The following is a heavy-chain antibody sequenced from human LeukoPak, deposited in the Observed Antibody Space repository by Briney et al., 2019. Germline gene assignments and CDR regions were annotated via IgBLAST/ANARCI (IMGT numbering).Heavy chain of an antibody. V-gene: IGHV1-8*01. D-gene: IGHD2-2*01. CDR2: MNPNSGNT. CDR1: GYTFTSYD. CDR3: ARERYCSSTSCSGTLGMDV. J-gene: IGHJ6*02. Sequence: ASVKVSCKASGYTFTSYDINWVRQATGQGPEWMGWMNPNSGNTGYAQKFQGRVTMTRNTSISTAYMELSSLRSEDTAVYYCARERYCSSTSCSGTLGMDVWGQGTTVTVSS.